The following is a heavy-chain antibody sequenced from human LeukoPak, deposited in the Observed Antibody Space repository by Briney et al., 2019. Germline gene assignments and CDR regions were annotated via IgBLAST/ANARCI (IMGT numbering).Heavy chain of an antibody. CDR2: IKSKTDGGTT. Sequence: GGSLRLSCADSGSAFNTYGMSWVRQAPGKGLEWVGRIKSKTDGGTTDYAAPVKGRFTISRDDSKNTLYLQMNSLKTEDTAVYYCTTGSWYGGSYYYYYYMDVWGKGTTVTISS. D-gene: IGHD6-13*01. J-gene: IGHJ6*03. CDR3: TTGSWYGGSYYYYYYMDV. CDR1: GSAFNTYG. V-gene: IGHV3-15*01.